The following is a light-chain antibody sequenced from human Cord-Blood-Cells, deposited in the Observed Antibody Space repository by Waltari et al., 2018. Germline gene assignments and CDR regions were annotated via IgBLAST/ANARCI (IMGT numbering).Light chain of an antibody. CDR1: SSDVGSYNL. Sequence: QSALTQPASVSGSPGQSITISCTGTSSDVGSYNLVSWYQRHPGKAPKLMIYEGSKRASGVSNRFSCSQSGNTASLTISGLQAEDGADYYCCSYAGSSTWVFGGGTKLTVL. CDR2: EGS. V-gene: IGLV2-23*01. CDR3: CSYAGSSTWV. J-gene: IGLJ3*02.